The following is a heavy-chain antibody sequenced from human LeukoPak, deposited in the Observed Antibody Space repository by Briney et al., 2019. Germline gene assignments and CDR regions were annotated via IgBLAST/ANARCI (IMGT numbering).Heavy chain of an antibody. V-gene: IGHV3-9*01. CDR2: ISWNSGSI. CDR3: AKDAYYSLYGMDV. CDR1: GFTFDDYA. D-gene: IGHD3-10*01. Sequence: GRSLRLSCAASGFTFDDYAMRWVRQAPGKGLEWVSGISWNSGSIGYADSVKGRFTISRDNAKNSLYLQMNSLRAEDTALYYCAKDAYYSLYGMDVWGQGTTVTVSS. J-gene: IGHJ6*02.